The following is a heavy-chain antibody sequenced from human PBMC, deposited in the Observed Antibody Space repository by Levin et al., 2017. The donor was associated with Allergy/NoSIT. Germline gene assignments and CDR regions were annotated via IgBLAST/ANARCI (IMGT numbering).Heavy chain of an antibody. D-gene: IGHD2-2*01. J-gene: IGHJ3*02. V-gene: IGHV3-23*01. Sequence: GESLKISCAASGFTFSSYAMSWVRQAPGKGLEWVSAISGSGGSTYYADSVKGRFTISRDNSKNTLYLQMNSLRAEDTAVYYCAKDVVPAAIFAFDIWGQGTMVTVSS. CDR3: AKDVVPAAIFAFDI. CDR2: ISGSGGST. CDR1: GFTFSSYA.